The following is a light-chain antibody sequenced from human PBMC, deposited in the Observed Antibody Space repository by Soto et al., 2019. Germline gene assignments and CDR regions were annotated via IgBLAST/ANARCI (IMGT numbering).Light chain of an antibody. V-gene: IGKV3-11*01. CDR1: QSINSQ. CDR3: QQRWSWPLT. J-gene: IGKJ4*01. Sequence: EIVLTQSPATLSLSPGERATLSCRASQSINSQLAWYQQKPGQAPRLLIYDASNRATGIPARFSGSETWTDFTLTISSLGPEDSAVYYRQQRWSWPLTFGGGTKVDIK. CDR2: DAS.